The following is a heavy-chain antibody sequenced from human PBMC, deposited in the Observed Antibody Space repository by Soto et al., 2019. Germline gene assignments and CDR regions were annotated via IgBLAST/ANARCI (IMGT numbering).Heavy chain of an antibody. CDR3: AKDRGWMAERYYYGMDV. J-gene: IGHJ6*02. CDR2: ISSNGGST. CDR1: GFTFSSYA. D-gene: IGHD1-1*01. V-gene: IGHV3-64*04. Sequence: PVGSLRLSCSASGFTFSSYAMHWARQAPGKGLEYVSAISSNGGSTYYADSVKGRFTISRHNSKNTLYLQMNSLRAEDTAVYYCAKDRGWMAERYYYGMDVWGQGTTVTVSS.